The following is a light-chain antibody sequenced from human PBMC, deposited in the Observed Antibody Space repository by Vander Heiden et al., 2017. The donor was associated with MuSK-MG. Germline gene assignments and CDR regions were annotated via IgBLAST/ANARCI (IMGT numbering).Light chain of an antibody. CDR1: QDISNY. CDR2: DAS. Sequence: DIQMTQSPSSLSASVGDRVTITCQASQDISNYLNWYQQKPGKAPKLLIYDASNLETGVPSRFSGSGSGTDFTFTISSLQPEDFATYYCQQDDNLPCTFGQGTKLEIK. J-gene: IGKJ2*02. V-gene: IGKV1-33*01. CDR3: QQDDNLPCT.